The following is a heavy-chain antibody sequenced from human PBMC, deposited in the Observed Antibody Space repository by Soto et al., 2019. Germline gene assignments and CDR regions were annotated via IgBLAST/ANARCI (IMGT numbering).Heavy chain of an antibody. Sequence: EVQLVESGGGVVRPAGSLRLSCAASGFPFGDYAVAWVRQAPGKGLQWVSGINWNGVGTAYADSVKGRFTISRDNAKNPLYLPLSGLRAEDTALYYCVRRGRWFDERWDYWGQGTLVTVSS. V-gene: IGHV3-20*04. CDR1: GFPFGDYA. D-gene: IGHD3-10*01. CDR3: VRRGRWFDERWDY. CDR2: INWNGVGT. J-gene: IGHJ4*02.